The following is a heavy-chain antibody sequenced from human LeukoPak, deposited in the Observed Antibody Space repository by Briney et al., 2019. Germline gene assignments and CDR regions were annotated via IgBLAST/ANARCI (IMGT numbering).Heavy chain of an antibody. CDR3: ARQKYSSGLDAFDT. J-gene: IGHJ3*02. CDR2: IYPVDSDA. D-gene: IGHD5-18*01. Sequence: ESLKISCKGSGYSFTNYWIGWVRQIPGKGLEWMTIIYPVDSDARYSPSFQGQVTISADKSINTAYLQWSSLKASDSAMYYCARQKYSSGLDAFDTWGQGTMVTVSS. V-gene: IGHV5-51*01. CDR1: GYSFTNYW.